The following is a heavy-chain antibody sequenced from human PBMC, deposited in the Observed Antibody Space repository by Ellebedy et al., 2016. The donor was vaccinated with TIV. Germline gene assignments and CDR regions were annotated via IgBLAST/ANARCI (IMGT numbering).Heavy chain of an antibody. CDR3: ARGPLWFGEPLLGRYFDY. D-gene: IGHD3-10*01. CDR1: GGPISSYY. Sequence: GSLRLXCTVSGGPISSYYWSWIRQPAGKGLEWIGRIYTSGSTNYNPSLKSRVTMSVDTSKNQFSLKLSSVTAADTAVYYCARGPLWFGEPLLGRYFDYWGQGTLVTVSS. V-gene: IGHV4-4*07. CDR2: IYTSGST. J-gene: IGHJ4*02.